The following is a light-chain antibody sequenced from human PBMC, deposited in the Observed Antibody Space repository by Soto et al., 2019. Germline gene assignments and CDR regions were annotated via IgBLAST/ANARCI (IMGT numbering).Light chain of an antibody. CDR3: SSYAGSSSNSYV. J-gene: IGLJ1*01. CDR2: EVS. CDR1: SSDVGDYNH. V-gene: IGLV2-8*01. Sequence: QSVLNKTPSASGSPGQSVTISCTGTSSDVGDYNHVSWYQQHPGKAPKLMIYEVSKRPSGVPDRFSGSKSGNTASLTVSGLQAEDEADYYCSSYAGSSSNSYVFGTGTKVTVL.